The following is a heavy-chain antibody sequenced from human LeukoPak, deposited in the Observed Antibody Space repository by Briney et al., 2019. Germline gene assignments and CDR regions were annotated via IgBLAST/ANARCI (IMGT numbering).Heavy chain of an antibody. J-gene: IGHJ5*02. V-gene: IGHV3-30-3*01. D-gene: IGHD1-7*01. Sequence: GGSLRLSCAASGFIFSSYAMHWVRQAPGKGLEWVAVISYDGSNKYYADSVKGRFTISRDNSKNTLYLQMNSLRAEDTAVYYCARGGSTGTRDLYNWFDPWGQGTLVTVSS. CDR2: ISYDGSNK. CDR1: GFIFSSYA. CDR3: ARGGSTGTRDLYNWFDP.